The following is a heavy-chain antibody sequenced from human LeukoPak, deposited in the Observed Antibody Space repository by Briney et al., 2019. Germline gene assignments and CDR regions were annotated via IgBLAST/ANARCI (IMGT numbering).Heavy chain of an antibody. CDR1: GYTFTSYG. J-gene: IGHJ4*02. Sequence: ASVKVSCKASGYTFTSYGISWVRQAPGQGLEWMGWISAYNGNTNYAQKLQGRVTMTTDTSTSTAYMELRSLRSDDTAVYYCASWDTVGGKFDYWGQGTLVTVSS. CDR3: ASWDTVGGKFDY. D-gene: IGHD4-17*01. V-gene: IGHV1-18*01. CDR2: ISAYNGNT.